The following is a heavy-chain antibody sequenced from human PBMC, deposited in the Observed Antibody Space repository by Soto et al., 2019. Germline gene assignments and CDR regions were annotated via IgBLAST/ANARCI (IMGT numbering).Heavy chain of an antibody. Sequence: GGSLRLSCAASGFTFSSYSMNWVRQAPGKGLEWVSSISSSSSYIYYADSVKGRFTISRDNAKNSLYLQMNSLRAEDTAVYYCARAPGDYDILTGPYFDYWGQGTLVTVSS. D-gene: IGHD3-9*01. CDR2: ISSSSSYI. J-gene: IGHJ4*02. CDR1: GFTFSSYS. CDR3: ARAPGDYDILTGPYFDY. V-gene: IGHV3-21*01.